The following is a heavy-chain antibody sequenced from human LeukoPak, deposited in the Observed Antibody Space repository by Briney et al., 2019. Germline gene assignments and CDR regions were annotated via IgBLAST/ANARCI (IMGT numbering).Heavy chain of an antibody. V-gene: IGHV5-51*01. CDR2: IYPGDSDT. CDR3: ARHRQSGRYFDY. CDR1: GCGFTSYW. D-gene: IGHD1-26*01. Sequence: GASLKISCKGAGCGFTSYWIGWVRRMPGKGLEWMGIIYPGDSDTRYSPSFQGQVTISADKSISTAYLQWSSLKASDTAMYYCARHRQSGRYFDYWGQGTLVTVSS. J-gene: IGHJ4*02.